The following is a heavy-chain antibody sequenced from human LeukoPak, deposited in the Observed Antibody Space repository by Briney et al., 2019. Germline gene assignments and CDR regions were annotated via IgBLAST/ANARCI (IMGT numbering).Heavy chain of an antibody. Sequence: GGSLRLSCAASGFTFSNYVMSWVRQAPGKELEWVSGISGSGGSTYYADSVEGRFTISRDNSKNTLYLQMNSLRAEDTALYYCAFPGIAASGRGLGFDYWGQGTLVTVSS. CDR3: AFPGIAASGRGLGFDY. CDR2: ISGSGGST. D-gene: IGHD6-13*01. V-gene: IGHV3-23*01. CDR1: GFTFSNYV. J-gene: IGHJ4*02.